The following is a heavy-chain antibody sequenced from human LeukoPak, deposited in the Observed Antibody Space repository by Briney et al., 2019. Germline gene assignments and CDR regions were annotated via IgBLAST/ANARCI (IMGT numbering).Heavy chain of an antibody. Sequence: SETLSLTCTVSGGSVSSGSYYWSWIRQPPGKGLEWIGYIYYSGSTNYNPSLKSRVTISVDTSKNQFSLKLSSVTAADTAVYYCARDLNHGMDAWGQGTRSPSP. CDR3: ARDLNHGMDA. V-gene: IGHV4-61*01. CDR2: IYYSGST. CDR1: GGSVSSGSYY. J-gene: IGHJ6*02.